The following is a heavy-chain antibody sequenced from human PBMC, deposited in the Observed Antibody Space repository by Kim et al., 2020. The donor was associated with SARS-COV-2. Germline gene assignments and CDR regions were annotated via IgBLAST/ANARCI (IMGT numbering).Heavy chain of an antibody. Sequence: KGRFTISRDNAKNSLYLQMNSLRAEDTAVYYCARDSPRTPTSSSWYYFDYWGQGTPVTVSS. CDR3: ARDSPRTPTSSSWYYFDY. D-gene: IGHD6-13*01. J-gene: IGHJ4*02. V-gene: IGHV3-11*06.